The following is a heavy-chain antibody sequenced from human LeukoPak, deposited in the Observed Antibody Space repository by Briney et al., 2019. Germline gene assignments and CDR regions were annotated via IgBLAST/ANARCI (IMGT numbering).Heavy chain of an antibody. Sequence: GGSLRLSCAASGFTFSTYWMSWVRQAPGKGLEWVANIKQDGSEKYYVDSVKGRFTIARDNAKNSLYLQMNSLRAEDTALYYCARDRGNQRGYYYYYMDVWGKGTTVTVSS. D-gene: IGHD1-14*01. CDR2: IKQDGSEK. CDR1: GFTFSTYW. J-gene: IGHJ6*03. V-gene: IGHV3-7*01. CDR3: ARDRGNQRGYYYYYMDV.